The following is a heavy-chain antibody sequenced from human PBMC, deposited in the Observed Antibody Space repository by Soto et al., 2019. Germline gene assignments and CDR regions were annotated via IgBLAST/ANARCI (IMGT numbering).Heavy chain of an antibody. V-gene: IGHV3-23*01. J-gene: IGHJ5*01. CDR2: ISGSGGST. CDR3: SKDPTVTNVCSFVS. D-gene: IGHD4-17*01. Sequence: EVQLLESGGGLVQPGGSLRLSCAASGFTFSSYAMSWFSQDPGKGLECVSAISGSGGSTYYADSVKGRFTISRDNSKNMPTLQENRGRPENTFVHYCSKDPTVTNVCSFVSWGHGTIVSVSS. CDR1: GFTFSSYA.